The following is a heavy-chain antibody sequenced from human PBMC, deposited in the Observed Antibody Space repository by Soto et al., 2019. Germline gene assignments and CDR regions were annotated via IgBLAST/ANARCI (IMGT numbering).Heavy chain of an antibody. CDR1: GLTLSSYN. D-gene: IGHD2-8*01. CDR2: ISGSSDTI. V-gene: IGHV3-48*02. Sequence: PGGSLRLSCAASGLTLSSYNMNWVRQAPWKGLEWVSYISGSSDTIYYADSAKGRFTISRDNAKNSLYLQMDSLRDEDTAVYYCASGLSINGDYDLTRRIFWGQGTQVTVSS. CDR3: ASGLSINGDYDLTRRIF. J-gene: IGHJ4*02.